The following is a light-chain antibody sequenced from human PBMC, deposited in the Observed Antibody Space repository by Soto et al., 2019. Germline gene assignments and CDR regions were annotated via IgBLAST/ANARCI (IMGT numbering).Light chain of an antibody. Sequence: EIVMTQSPATLSVSPGVRATLSCRASQSVSSKLAWYQQKPGQAPRLLIYGASTRATGIPARFSGSGSGTEFTLTISSLQSEDFAVYYCQQYNNWPLTFAGGTKVEIK. CDR3: QQYNNWPLT. V-gene: IGKV3-15*01. CDR1: QSVSSK. CDR2: GAS. J-gene: IGKJ4*01.